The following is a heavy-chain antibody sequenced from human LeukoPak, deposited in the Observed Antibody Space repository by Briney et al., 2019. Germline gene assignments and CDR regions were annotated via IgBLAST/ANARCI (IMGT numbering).Heavy chain of an antibody. J-gene: IGHJ4*02. CDR1: GYTFTGYY. D-gene: IGHD2-15*01. Sequence: ASVKVSCKASGYTFTGYYMHWVRQAPGQGLEWMGWINPNSGGTNYAQKFQGRATMTRDTSISTAYMELSSLRSDDTGVYYCARDPAADVVVVAATPINNDYWGQGTLVTVSS. V-gene: IGHV1-2*02. CDR2: INPNSGGT. CDR3: ARDPAADVVVVAATPINNDY.